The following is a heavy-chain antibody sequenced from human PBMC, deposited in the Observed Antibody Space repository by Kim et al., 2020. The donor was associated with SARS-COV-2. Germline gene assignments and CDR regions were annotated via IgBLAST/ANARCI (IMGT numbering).Heavy chain of an antibody. CDR1: GYTFTGYY. J-gene: IGHJ5*02. CDR3: AREDYIVAGTGRVYNWFDP. CDR2: INPNSGGT. Sequence: ASVKVSCKASGYTFTGYYMHWVRQAPGQGLEWMGWINPNSGGTNYAQKFQGRVTMTRDTSISTAYMELSRLRSDDTAVYYCAREDYIVAGTGRVYNWFDPWGQGTLVTVSS. D-gene: IGHD5-12*01. V-gene: IGHV1-2*02.